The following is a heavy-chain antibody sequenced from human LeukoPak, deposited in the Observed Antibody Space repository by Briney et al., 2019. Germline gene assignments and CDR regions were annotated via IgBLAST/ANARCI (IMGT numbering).Heavy chain of an antibody. Sequence: ASVKVSCKASGYTFTSYGISWVRQAPGQGLEWMGWISAYNGNTNYAQKLQGRVTMTTDTTTRTAYMELRSLRSDDTAVYYCAREIPWFGELLSGNYWGQGTLVTVSS. CDR1: GYTFTSYG. CDR2: ISAYNGNT. D-gene: IGHD3-10*01. V-gene: IGHV1-18*01. CDR3: AREIPWFGELLSGNY. J-gene: IGHJ4*02.